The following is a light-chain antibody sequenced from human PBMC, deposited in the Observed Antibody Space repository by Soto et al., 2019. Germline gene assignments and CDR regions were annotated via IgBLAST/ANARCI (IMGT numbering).Light chain of an antibody. V-gene: IGKV3-20*01. J-gene: IGKJ1*01. CDR2: GAS. CDR3: QQYGSPPPT. Sequence: EIVLTQSPVTLSLSPGERATLSCRASQSVRKNYLTWYQQKPGHAPRLIIDGASNRAAGIPDRFSGSGSGTDFTLSSQRLEPEDFAVYFCQQYGSPPPTFGQGTKVEI. CDR1: QSVRKNY.